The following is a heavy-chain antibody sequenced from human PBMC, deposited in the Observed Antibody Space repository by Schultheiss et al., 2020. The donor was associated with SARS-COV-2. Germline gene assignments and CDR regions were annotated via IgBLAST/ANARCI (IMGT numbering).Heavy chain of an antibody. D-gene: IGHD1-26*01. CDR3: AREPIVGATTGWFDP. CDR1: GGSFSGYY. CDR2: IYYSGST. Sequence: SQTLSLTCAVYGGSFSGYYWSWIRQPPGKGLEWIGSIYYSGSTYYNPSLKSRVTISVDTSKNQFSLKLSSVTAADTAVYYCAREPIVGATTGWFDPWGQGTLVTRLL. J-gene: IGHJ5*02. V-gene: IGHV4-34*01.